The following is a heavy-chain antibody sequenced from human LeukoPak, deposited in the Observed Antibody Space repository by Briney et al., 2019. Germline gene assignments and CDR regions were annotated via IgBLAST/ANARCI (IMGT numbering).Heavy chain of an antibody. CDR3: AKDLGVNTAMVHDAFDI. J-gene: IGHJ3*02. V-gene: IGHV3-23*01. CDR1: GFTFSSYA. CDR2: ISGSGGST. D-gene: IGHD5-18*01. Sequence: GGSLRLSCAASGFTFSSYAMNWVRQAPGKGLEWVSAISGSGGSTYYADSVKGRFTISRDNSKNTLYLQMNSLRAEDTAVYYCAKDLGVNTAMVHDAFDIWGQGTMVTVSS.